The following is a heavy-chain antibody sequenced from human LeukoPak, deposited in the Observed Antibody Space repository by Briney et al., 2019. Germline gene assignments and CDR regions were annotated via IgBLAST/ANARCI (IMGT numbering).Heavy chain of an antibody. J-gene: IGHJ4*02. V-gene: IGHV3-23*01. CDR3: ARDESSGSSSPDPYFDY. CDR2: ISGSGGST. D-gene: IGHD1-26*01. CDR1: GFTFSSYA. Sequence: GGSLRLSCAASGFTFSSYAMSWVRQAPGKGLEWVSAISGSGGSTYYADSVKGRFTISRDNSKNTLYLQMNSLRAEDTAVYYCARDESSGSSSPDPYFDYWGQGTLVTVSS.